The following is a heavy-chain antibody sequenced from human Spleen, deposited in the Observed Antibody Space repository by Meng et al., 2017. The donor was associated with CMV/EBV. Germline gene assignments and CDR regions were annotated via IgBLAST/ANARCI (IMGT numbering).Heavy chain of an antibody. CDR1: GFTFTRHT. V-gene: IGHV3-21*01. CDR2: ISSSSSFI. J-gene: IGHJ6*02. Sequence: GESLKISCAASGFTFTRHTFNWVRQAPGKGLEWVSSISSSSSFIYYADSLKGRFTISRDNAKNSLYLQMNSLRAEDTAVYYCARARIAAPLYYYGMDVWGQGTTVTVSS. CDR3: ARARIAAPLYYYGMDV. D-gene: IGHD6-13*01.